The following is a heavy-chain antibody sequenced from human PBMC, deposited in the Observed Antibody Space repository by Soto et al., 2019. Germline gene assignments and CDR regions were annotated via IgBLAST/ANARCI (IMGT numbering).Heavy chain of an antibody. CDR3: ARATEWNALDI. CDR2: IYRGGTT. Sequence: DVQLVETGGGLIQPGGSLRLSCAASGFSVSGDYMNWVRQGPGKGLEWVSVIYRGGTTYYADSVRGRFTISRDDSDNTLFLQTNSLRSEDTAVYYCARATEWNALDIWGQGTMVTVSS. J-gene: IGHJ3*02. V-gene: IGHV3-53*02. D-gene: IGHD3-3*01. CDR1: GFSVSGDY.